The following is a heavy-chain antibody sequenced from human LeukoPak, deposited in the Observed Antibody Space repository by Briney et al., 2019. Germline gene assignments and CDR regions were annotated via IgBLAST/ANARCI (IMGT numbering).Heavy chain of an antibody. CDR3: ARGNIAARPRLLDY. V-gene: IGHV4-34*01. CDR1: GGSSTGYY. CDR2: INHSGST. J-gene: IGHJ4*02. Sequence: SETLSLTCAVYGGSSTGYYWSWVRQPPGKGLEWIGEINHSGSTNYNPSLKSRVTISVDTSKNQFSLKLSSVTAADTAVYYCARGNIAARPRLLDYWGQGTLVTVSS. D-gene: IGHD6-6*01.